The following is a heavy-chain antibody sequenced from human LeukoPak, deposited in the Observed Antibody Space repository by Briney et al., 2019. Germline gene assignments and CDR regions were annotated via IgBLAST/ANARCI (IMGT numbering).Heavy chain of an antibody. CDR2: ISSNGGST. J-gene: IGHJ4*02. V-gene: IGHV3-64*01. Sequence: GGSLRLSCAASGFTFSSYDMHWVRQAPGKGLEYVSAISSNGGSTYYPNSVKGRFTISRDNSKNTLYLQMGSLRAEDMAIYYCARSKRYCTNGICYTNGGFDHWGQGTLVTVSS. CDR3: ARSKRYCTNGICYTNGGFDH. D-gene: IGHD2-8*01. CDR1: GFTFSSYD.